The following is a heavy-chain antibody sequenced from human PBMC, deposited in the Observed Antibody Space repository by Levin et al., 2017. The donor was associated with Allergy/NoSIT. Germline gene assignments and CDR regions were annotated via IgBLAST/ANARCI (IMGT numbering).Heavy chain of an antibody. CDR2: ISWNSGSI. CDR3: ARDNIGLPDAFDI. D-gene: IGHD3-10*01. CDR1: GFTFDDYA. J-gene: IGHJ3*02. Sequence: GGSLRLSCAASGFTFDDYAMHWVRQAPGKGLEWVSGISWNSGSIGYADSVKGRFTISRDNAKNSLYLQMNSLRTEETALSYCARDNIGLPDAFDIWGQGTMVIVSS. V-gene: IGHV3-9*01.